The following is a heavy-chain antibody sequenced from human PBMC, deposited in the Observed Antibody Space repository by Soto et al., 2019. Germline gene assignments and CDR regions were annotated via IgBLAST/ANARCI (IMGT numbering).Heavy chain of an antibody. V-gene: IGHV2-5*02. D-gene: IGHD2-15*01. CDR1: GVSLTTSGVG. CDR2: IYWDDDK. J-gene: IGHJ4*02. Sequence: SGPTLVNPTQTLTLTCTLSGVSLTTSGVGVGWIRKPPGKALEWLALIYWDDDKRFSPSLKSRLAITRDTSKNQVVMTMTDMAPVDTAIYYCSHRQRTVVVGAPFDLWGQGSQVTVSS. CDR3: SHRQRTVVVGAPFDL.